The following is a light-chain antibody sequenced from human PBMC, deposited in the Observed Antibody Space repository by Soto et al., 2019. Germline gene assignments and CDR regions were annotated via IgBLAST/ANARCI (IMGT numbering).Light chain of an antibody. Sequence: EIVMTQSPATLSVSPGERATLSCRASQSVSSNLAWYQQKPGQAPRLLIYGASTRATGIPARLSGSGSGTEFTLTISSLQSEDFGVYFCQQYNKWPQTFGQGTKVDI. CDR3: QQYNKWPQT. CDR1: QSVSSN. CDR2: GAS. V-gene: IGKV3-15*01. J-gene: IGKJ1*01.